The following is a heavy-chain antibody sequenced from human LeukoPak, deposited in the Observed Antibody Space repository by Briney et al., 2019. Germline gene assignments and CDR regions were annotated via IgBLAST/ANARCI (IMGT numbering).Heavy chain of an antibody. J-gene: IGHJ4*02. V-gene: IGHV3-48*03. D-gene: IGHD3-22*01. CDR3: AKDGVSSGYYDSTGYLDY. CDR2: ISSSGSTI. Sequence: GGSLRLSCAASGFTFSGYEMNWVRQAPGKGLEWVSYISSSGSTIYYADSVKGRFTISSDNAKNSLYLQMNSLRAEDTAVYYCAKDGVSSGYYDSTGYLDYWGQGTLVTVSS. CDR1: GFTFSGYE.